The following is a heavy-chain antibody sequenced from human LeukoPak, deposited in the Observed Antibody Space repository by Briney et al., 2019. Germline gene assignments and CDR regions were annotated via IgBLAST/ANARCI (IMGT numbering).Heavy chain of an antibody. CDR3: ARGRAGYDSSGYPRRYYYYMDV. J-gene: IGHJ6*03. D-gene: IGHD3-22*01. V-gene: IGHV4-34*01. CDR1: GGSFSGYY. Sequence: SETLSLTCAVYGGSFSGYYWSWIRQPPGKGLEWFGEINHSGSTNYNPSLKSRVTISVDTSKNQFSLKLSSVTAADTAVYYCARGRAGYDSSGYPRRYYYYMDVWGKGTTVTVSS. CDR2: INHSGST.